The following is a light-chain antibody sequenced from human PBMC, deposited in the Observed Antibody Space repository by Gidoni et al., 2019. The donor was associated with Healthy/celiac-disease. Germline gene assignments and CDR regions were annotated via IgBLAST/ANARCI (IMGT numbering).Light chain of an antibody. CDR2: GAS. CDR3: QQYNNWPPWT. CDR1: KSVSSN. V-gene: IGKV3-15*01. J-gene: IGKJ1*01. Sequence: EIVMTQSPATLSVSPGERATISCRASKSVSSNLAWYQQKPGQAPRLLIYGASTRATGIPARFIGSGSGTEFTLTISSLQSADFAVYYCQQYNNWPPWTFGQGTKVEIK.